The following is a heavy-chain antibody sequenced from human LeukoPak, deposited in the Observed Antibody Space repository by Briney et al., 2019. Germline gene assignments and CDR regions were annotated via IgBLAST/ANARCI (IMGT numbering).Heavy chain of an antibody. V-gene: IGHV3-23*01. CDR3: AKGQDGFFDY. CDR1: GFTFSSYA. Sequence: GGSLRLSCAASGFTFSSYAMIWVRQAPGKGLDWVSSISDSGGSTYYADSMKGRFTISRDNSKNTLYLQMSSLRAEDTAVYYCAKGQDGFFDYWGQGTLVTVSS. J-gene: IGHJ4*02. D-gene: IGHD4-17*01. CDR2: ISDSGGST.